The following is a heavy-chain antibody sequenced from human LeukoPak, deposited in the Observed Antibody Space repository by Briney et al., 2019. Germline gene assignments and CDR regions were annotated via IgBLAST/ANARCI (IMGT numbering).Heavy chain of an antibody. CDR3: AKDSARSSSSPDAFDI. CDR2: ISSDGSHK. J-gene: IGHJ3*02. D-gene: IGHD6-6*01. CDR1: GFTFNVYA. V-gene: IGHV3-30*18. Sequence: GGSLRLSCAASGFTFNVYAMHWVRQAPGKGLEWVALISSDGSHKYYVDSVKGRFTISRDNSKNTLYLQMNSLRAEDTAVYYCAKDSARSSSSPDAFDIWGQGTMVTVSS.